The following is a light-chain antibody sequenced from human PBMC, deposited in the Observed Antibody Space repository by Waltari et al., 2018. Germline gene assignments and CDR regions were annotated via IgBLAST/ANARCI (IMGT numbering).Light chain of an antibody. V-gene: IGKV3-20*01. J-gene: IGKJ1*01. Sequence: EIVLTQSPGTLSLSPGERATLSCRASQSVSSSYLAWYQQKPGQAPRLLVDGASSRATGIPDRFSGSGSGTDFTLTINRLEPEDFAVYYCQQFGTSQWTFGQGTKVEIK. CDR2: GAS. CDR3: QQFGTSQWT. CDR1: QSVSSSY.